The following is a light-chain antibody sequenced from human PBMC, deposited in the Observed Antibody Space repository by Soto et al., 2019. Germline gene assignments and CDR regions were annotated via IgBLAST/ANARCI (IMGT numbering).Light chain of an antibody. V-gene: IGLV2-14*01. CDR1: SSDVGGYIY. CDR2: DVT. CDR3: SSYPTSSSYV. J-gene: IGLJ1*01. Sequence: QSALTQPASVSGSPGQSITISCTGTSSDVGGYIYVSWYQQHPGKAPKLMIYDVTSRSSGVSYRFSGSKSGNTASLTISGLQAEDEADYYCSSYPTSSSYVFGTGTKVTVL.